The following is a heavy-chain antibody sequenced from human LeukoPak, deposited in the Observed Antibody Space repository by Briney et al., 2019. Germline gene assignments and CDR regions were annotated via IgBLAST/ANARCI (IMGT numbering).Heavy chain of an antibody. J-gene: IGHJ4*02. D-gene: IGHD3-9*01. CDR2: IYSGGST. CDR1: GFTVSSNF. V-gene: IGHV3-66*01. Sequence: PGGALRLSCAASGFTVSSNFMSWVRQAPGKGLEWVSVIYSGGSTYYADSVKGRFTISRDNSKNTLYLQMNSLRVEDTAVYYCALGLVTDYWGQGTLVTVSS. CDR3: ALGLVTDY.